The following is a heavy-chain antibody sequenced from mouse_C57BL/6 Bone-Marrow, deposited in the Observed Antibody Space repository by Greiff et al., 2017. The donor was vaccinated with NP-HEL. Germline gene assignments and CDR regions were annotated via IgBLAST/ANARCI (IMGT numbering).Heavy chain of an antibody. J-gene: IGHJ3*01. D-gene: IGHD5-5*01. CDR1: GYAFSSSW. CDR2: IYPGDGDT. CDR3: ARPYLAWFAY. V-gene: IGHV1-82*01. Sequence: VNLVESGPELVKPGASVKISCKASGYAFSSSWMNWVKQRPGKGLEWIGRIYPGDGDTNYNGKFKGKATLTADKSSSTAYMQLSSLTSEDSAVYFCARPYLAWFAYWGQGTLVTVSA.